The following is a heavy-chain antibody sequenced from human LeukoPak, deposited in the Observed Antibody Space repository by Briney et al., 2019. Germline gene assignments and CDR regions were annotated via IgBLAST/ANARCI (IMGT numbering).Heavy chain of an antibody. CDR2: ISAYNGNT. V-gene: IGHV1-18*01. CDR1: GYTFTSYG. CDR3: ARDGPGGYDFWSGYYTSEAYFDY. J-gene: IGHJ4*02. D-gene: IGHD3-3*01. Sequence: ASVTVSCKASGYTFTSYGISWVRQAPGQGLEWMGWISAYNGNTNYAQKLQGRVTMTTGTSTSTAYMELRSLRSDDTAVYYCARDGPGGYDFWSGYYTSEAYFDYWGQGTLVTVSS.